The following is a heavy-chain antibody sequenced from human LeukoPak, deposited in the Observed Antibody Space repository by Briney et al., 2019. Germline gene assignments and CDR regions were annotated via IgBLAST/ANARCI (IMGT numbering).Heavy chain of an antibody. J-gene: IGHJ4*02. CDR2: ISGSGGST. Sequence: GGSLRLSCAASGFTFSSYGMSWVRQAPGKGLEWVSAISGSGGSTYYADSVKGRFTISRDNSKNTLYLQMNSLRAEDTALYYCASYSGSYAPFDYWGQGTLVTVSS. V-gene: IGHV3-23*01. CDR1: GFTFSSYG. D-gene: IGHD1-26*01. CDR3: ASYSGSYAPFDY.